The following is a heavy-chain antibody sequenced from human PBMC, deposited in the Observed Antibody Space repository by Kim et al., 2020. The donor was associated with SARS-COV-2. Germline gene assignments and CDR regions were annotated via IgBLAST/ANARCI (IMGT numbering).Heavy chain of an antibody. CDR2: ISYDGSNK. J-gene: IGHJ6*02. CDR3: ARPFRDYYDSSGYFPYGMDV. CDR1: GFTFSSYA. V-gene: IGHV3-30*04. D-gene: IGHD3-22*01. Sequence: GGSLRLSCAASGFTFSSYAMHWVRQAPGKGLEWVAVISYDGSNKYYADSVKGRFTISRDNSKNTLYLQMNSLRAEDTAVYYCARPFRDYYDSSGYFPYGMDVWGQGTTVTVAS.